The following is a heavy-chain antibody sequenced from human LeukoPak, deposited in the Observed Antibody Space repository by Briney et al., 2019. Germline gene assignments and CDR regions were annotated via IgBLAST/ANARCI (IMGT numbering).Heavy chain of an antibody. J-gene: IGHJ4*02. CDR2: IYSDERT. CDR3: ARGQGYEYGSGISYYFDY. D-gene: IGHD3-10*01. Sequence: GRSLRLSCAASGVTVSSNYMSWVRQAPGKGLEWVSVIYSDERTFHADPVKGRFSISRDNSKNTLYLQMNNLRAEDMAVYYCARGQGYEYGSGISYYFDYWGRGTLVTVSS. V-gene: IGHV3-66*01. CDR1: GVTVSSNY.